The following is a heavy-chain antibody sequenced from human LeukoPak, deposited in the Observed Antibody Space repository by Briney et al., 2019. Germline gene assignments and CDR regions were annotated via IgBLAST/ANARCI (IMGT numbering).Heavy chain of an antibody. CDR1: GFTFSSFS. V-gene: IGHV3-23*01. D-gene: IGHD6-19*01. Sequence: PGGSLRLSCAASGFTFSSFSMNGVRQAPGKGLEGCSVITTFHRTYYADCVKGRFTISRDNFKNTLYLQMNRLRTGETALYYCAKGRDTSGRQTFDFWGQGTLVTVSS. CDR2: ITTFHRT. J-gene: IGHJ4*02. CDR3: AKGRDTSGRQTFDF.